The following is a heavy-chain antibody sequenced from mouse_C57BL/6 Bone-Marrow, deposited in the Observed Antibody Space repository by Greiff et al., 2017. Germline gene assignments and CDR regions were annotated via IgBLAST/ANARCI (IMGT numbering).Heavy chain of an antibody. CDR1: GFSLTSYG. Sequence: VQLLESGPGLVEPSQSLSITCTVSGFSLTSYGVDWVRQPPGQGLEWLGVIWGGGSTNYNSALMSSMSISQDNSKSQVFLNMNSLQTDYTARYYCARRFAGGYYYMDYWGHGTSVTVSS. J-gene: IGHJ4*01. CDR3: ARRFAGGYYYMDY. CDR2: IWGGGST. D-gene: IGHD1-1*02. V-gene: IGHV2-9*01.